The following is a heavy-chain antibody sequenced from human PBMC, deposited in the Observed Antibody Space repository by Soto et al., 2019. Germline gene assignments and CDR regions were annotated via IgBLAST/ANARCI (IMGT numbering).Heavy chain of an antibody. D-gene: IGHD6-13*01. CDR1: GFSFSRHS. CDR3: ARAFAGTSSSDY. J-gene: IGHJ4*02. Sequence: GWVLSLSCEPPGFSFSRHSMIWVRQAPWEGLEWVSFISSSGNSIFYAASVQGRFTNYRDNAKNSLYLQMNGLRAADTAVYYCARAFAGTSSSDYWGQGTLVTVSS. V-gene: IGHV3-21*01. CDR2: ISSSGNSI.